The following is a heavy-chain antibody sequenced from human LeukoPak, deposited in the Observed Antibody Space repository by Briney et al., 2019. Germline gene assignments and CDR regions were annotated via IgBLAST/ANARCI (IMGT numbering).Heavy chain of an antibody. D-gene: IGHD6-13*01. CDR2: ISAYNGNT. CDR3: ARSPSSRYSGDWFDP. J-gene: IGHJ5*02. V-gene: IGHV1-18*01. CDR1: GYTFTSYG. Sequence: ASVKVSCKASGYTFTSYGISWVRQAPGQGLEWMGWISAYNGNTNYAQKLQGRVTMTTDTSTSTAYMELRSLRSDDTAVYYCARSPSSRYSGDWFDPWGQGTLVTVSS.